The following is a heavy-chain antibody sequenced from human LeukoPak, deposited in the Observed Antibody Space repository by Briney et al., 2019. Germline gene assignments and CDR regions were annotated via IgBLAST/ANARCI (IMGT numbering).Heavy chain of an antibody. CDR1: GGSISSYY. V-gene: IGHV4-59*01. D-gene: IGHD4-17*01. CDR3: ARAADYGDYGPTFDY. CDR2: IYYSGST. Sequence: PSETLSLTCTVSGGSISSYYWSWIRQPPGKGLEWIGYIYYSGSTNYNPSLKSRVTISVDTSKNQFSLKLSSVTAADTAVYYCARAADYGDYGPTFDYWGQGTLVTVSS. J-gene: IGHJ4*02.